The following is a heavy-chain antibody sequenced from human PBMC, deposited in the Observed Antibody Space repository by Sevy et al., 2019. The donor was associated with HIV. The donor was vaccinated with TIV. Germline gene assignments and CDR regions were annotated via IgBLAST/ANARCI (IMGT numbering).Heavy chain of an antibody. D-gene: IGHD6-19*01. Sequence: GGSLRLSCAASGFTFSKYAMNWVRQAPGKGLEWVSLIATTGDRTHYADSVEGRFTISRDDSTNTLYLQMNSLRAEDTAIYYCAKDVDSSGLYEAWGYWGQGTLVTVSS. V-gene: IGHV3-23*01. CDR1: GFTFSKYA. CDR2: IATTGDRT. J-gene: IGHJ4*02. CDR3: AKDVDSSGLYEAWGY.